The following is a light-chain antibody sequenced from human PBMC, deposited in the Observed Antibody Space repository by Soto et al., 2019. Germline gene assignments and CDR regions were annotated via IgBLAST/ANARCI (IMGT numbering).Light chain of an antibody. CDR3: PQFNSYSPK. V-gene: IGKV1-5*03. CDR2: KAS. CDR1: QSISSW. J-gene: IGKJ1*01. Sequence: DIQMTQSPSILSASVGDRVTITFRASQSISSWLAWYQQKPGKAPKLLIYKASSLESGVPSRFSGSGSETEFPLTISSLQPDYLETYYCPQFNSYSPKFGQGTKVDI.